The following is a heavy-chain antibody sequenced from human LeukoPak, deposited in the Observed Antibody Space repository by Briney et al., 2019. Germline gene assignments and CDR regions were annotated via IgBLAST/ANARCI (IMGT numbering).Heavy chain of an antibody. J-gene: IGHJ6*02. Sequence: PSETLSLTCTVSGGSISSYYWSWIRQPPGKGLEWIGYIYYSGSTNYNSSLKSRVTISVDTSKNQFSLKLSSVTAADTAVYYCARHMVNYYYYGMDVWGQGTTVTVSS. CDR2: IYYSGST. V-gene: IGHV4-59*08. D-gene: IGHD5-18*01. CDR1: GGSISSYY. CDR3: ARHMVNYYYYGMDV.